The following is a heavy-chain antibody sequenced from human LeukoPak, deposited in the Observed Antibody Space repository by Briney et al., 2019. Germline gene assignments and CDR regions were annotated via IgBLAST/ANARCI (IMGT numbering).Heavy chain of an antibody. J-gene: IGHJ4*02. CDR3: ARAYCSAGDCYEFDY. Sequence: GASVKVSCKASGYTFTGYYMHWVRQAPGQGLEWMGWINPNNGGTNYARKFHGSVTMTRDTSISTLYMELSSLRSDDTAVYYCARAYCSAGDCYEFDYSGQGTLVTVSS. V-gene: IGHV1-2*02. CDR1: GYTFTGYY. D-gene: IGHD2-15*01. CDR2: INPNNGGT.